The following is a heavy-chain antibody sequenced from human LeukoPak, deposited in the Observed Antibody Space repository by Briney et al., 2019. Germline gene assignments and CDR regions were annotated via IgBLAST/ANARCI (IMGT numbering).Heavy chain of an antibody. CDR3: ARVDRGQLLGMDV. CDR2: IIPIFGTA. V-gene: IGHV1-69*13. CDR1: GGTFSSYA. D-gene: IGHD2-2*01. J-gene: IGHJ6*02. Sequence: SVKVSCKASGGTFSSYAISWVRQAPGQGLEWMGGIIPIFGTANYAQKFQGRVTITADESTSTAYMELSSLRSEDTAVYYCARVDRGQLLGMDVWGQGTTVTVSS.